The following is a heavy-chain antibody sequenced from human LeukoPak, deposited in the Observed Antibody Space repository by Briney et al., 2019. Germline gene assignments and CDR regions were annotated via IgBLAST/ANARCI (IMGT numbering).Heavy chain of an antibody. CDR1: GGSISSSSYY. J-gene: IGHJ5*02. CDR3: ARPLVWSGSWFDP. CDR2: IYYSGST. D-gene: IGHD3-10*02. Sequence: SETLSLTCTVSGGSISSSSYYWGWIRQPPGKGLEWIGSIYYSGSTYYNLSLKSRVAISVDTSKNQFSLKLSSVTAADTAVYYCARPLVWSGSWFDPWGQGTLVTVSS. V-gene: IGHV4-39*01.